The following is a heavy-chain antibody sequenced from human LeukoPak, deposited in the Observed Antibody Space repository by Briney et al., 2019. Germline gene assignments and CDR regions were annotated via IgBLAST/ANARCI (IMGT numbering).Heavy chain of an antibody. CDR1: GFTFSSYW. CDR2: IKQGGSEK. CDR3: ARSSFPYYFDY. Sequence: PGGSLRLSCAASGFTFSSYWMSWVRQAPGKGLEWVANIKQGGSEKYYVDSVKGRFTISRDNAKNTLYLQMNSLRAEDTAVYYCARSSFPYYFDYWGQGTLVTVSS. J-gene: IGHJ4*02. D-gene: IGHD3-16*01. V-gene: IGHV3-7*01.